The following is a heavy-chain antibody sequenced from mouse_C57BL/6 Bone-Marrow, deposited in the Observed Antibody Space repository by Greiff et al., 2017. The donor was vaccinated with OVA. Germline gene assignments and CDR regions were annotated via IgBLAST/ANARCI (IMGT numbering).Heavy chain of an antibody. CDR2: INPNNGGT. V-gene: IGHV1-22*01. Sequence: VQLQQSGPELVKPGASVKMSCKASGYTFTDYNMHWVKQSHGKSLEWIGYINPNNGGTSYNQKFKGKATLTVNKSSSTAYMELRSLTSEDSAVYYCARNYGSTTWCAYWGQGTLVTVSA. CDR1: GYTFTDYN. D-gene: IGHD1-1*01. CDR3: ARNYGSTTWCAY. J-gene: IGHJ3*01.